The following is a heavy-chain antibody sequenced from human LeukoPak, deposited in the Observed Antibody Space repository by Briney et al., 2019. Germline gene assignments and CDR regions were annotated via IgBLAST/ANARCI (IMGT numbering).Heavy chain of an antibody. D-gene: IGHD4/OR15-4a*01. J-gene: IGHJ4*02. Sequence: PGGSLRLSCAASGFTFSSYAMSWVRQAPGKGLEWVSGISGTGSGTYYADSVKGRFTISRVNSKNTVSLQMNSLRAEDTAVYYCAKRIALYGANFDYWGQGILVSVSS. CDR2: ISGTGSGT. V-gene: IGHV3-23*01. CDR1: GFTFSSYA. CDR3: AKRIALYGANFDY.